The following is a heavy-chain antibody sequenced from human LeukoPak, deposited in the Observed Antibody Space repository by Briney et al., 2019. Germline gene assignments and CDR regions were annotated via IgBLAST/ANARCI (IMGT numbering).Heavy chain of an antibody. CDR2: IRYDGSNK. D-gene: IGHD2-2*01. Sequence: PGGSLRLSSAASGFTFSSYGMHWVRQAPGKGLEWVAFIRYDGSNKYYADSVKGRFTISRDNSKNTLYLQMNSLRAEDTAVYYCAKDRLVVPAANYFDYWGQGTLVTVSS. V-gene: IGHV3-30*02. CDR1: GFTFSSYG. J-gene: IGHJ4*02. CDR3: AKDRLVVPAANYFDY.